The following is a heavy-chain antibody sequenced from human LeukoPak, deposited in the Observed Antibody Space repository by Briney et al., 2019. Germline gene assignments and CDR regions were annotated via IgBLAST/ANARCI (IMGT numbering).Heavy chain of an antibody. J-gene: IGHJ6*03. Sequence: SETLSLTCAVYGGSFSGYYWSWIRQPPGKGLEWIGEINHSGSTNYNPSLKSRVTISVDTSKNQFSLKLSSVTAADTAVYYCARVPDYSGSYYYYYMDVWGKGTTVTVSS. CDR2: INHSGST. CDR1: GGSFSGYY. CDR3: ARVPDYSGSYYYYYMDV. V-gene: IGHV4-34*01. D-gene: IGHD1-26*01.